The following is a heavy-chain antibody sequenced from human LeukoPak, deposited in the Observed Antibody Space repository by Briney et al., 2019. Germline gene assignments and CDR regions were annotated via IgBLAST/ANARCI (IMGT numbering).Heavy chain of an antibody. V-gene: IGHV3-7*01. CDR2: INKDGSET. Sequence: PGGSLRLSCAASGFTFSDYWMMWVRQAPGKGLEWVGNINKDGSETNYVDSVKGRFTISRDNAAISLYLQMNSLRGEDTAVYYCAADRKVSGWVPRFAFRGQGALVTVSA. CDR3: AADRKVSGWVPRFAF. J-gene: IGHJ4*02. CDR1: GFTFSDYW. D-gene: IGHD3-3*01.